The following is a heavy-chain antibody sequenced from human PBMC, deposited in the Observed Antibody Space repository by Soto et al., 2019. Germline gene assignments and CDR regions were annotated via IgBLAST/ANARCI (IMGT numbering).Heavy chain of an antibody. J-gene: IGHJ6*02. Sequence: SETLSLTCTVSGGSISSYYWSWIRQPPGKGLEWIGYIYYSGSTNYNPSLKSRVTISVDTSKNQFSLKLSSVTAADTAVYCCARGGQARITMFRGGLWDSRRDHYYNYYVMDVWGQGTTVTVSS. D-gene: IGHD3-10*01. V-gene: IGHV4-59*12. CDR2: IYYSGST. CDR3: ARGGQARITMFRGGLWDSRRDHYYNYYVMDV. CDR1: GGSISSYY.